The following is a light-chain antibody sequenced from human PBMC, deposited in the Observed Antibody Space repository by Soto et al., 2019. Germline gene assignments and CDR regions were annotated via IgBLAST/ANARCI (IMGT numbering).Light chain of an antibody. CDR1: QGINSW. CDR3: QQANTFALT. CDR2: SAS. Sequence: MTQSPSSVSASVGDRVTITCRASQGINSWLAWYQQKSGKAPKLLIYSASSLVSGVPSRFSGSGSGTDFTLTISSLQPEDFATYYCQQANTFALTFGQGTKVDIK. J-gene: IGKJ4*01. V-gene: IGKV1-12*01.